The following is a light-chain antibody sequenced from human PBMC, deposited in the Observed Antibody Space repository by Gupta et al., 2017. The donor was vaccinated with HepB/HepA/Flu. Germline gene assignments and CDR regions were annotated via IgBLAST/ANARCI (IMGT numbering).Light chain of an antibody. CDR1: QSLVFSDGNTF. Sequence: DVVLTQSPLSLPVTLGQPASISCRSSQSLVFSDGNTFLHWFQQRPGQSPRRLLYQVSKRDSGVPERFSGSGSGTDFTLRSSRGEAEDVAIYYGVQGTHWNTFGGGTKVEIK. V-gene: IGKV2-30*01. J-gene: IGKJ4*01. CDR2: QVS. CDR3: VQGTHWNT.